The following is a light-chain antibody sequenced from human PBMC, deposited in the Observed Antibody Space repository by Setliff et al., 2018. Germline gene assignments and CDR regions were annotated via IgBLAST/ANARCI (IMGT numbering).Light chain of an antibody. CDR1: SSDVGGYNH. CDR3: SSYTGSNSHV. CDR2: DVG. Sequence: HSALAQPASVSGSPGQSITISCTGSSSDVGGYNHVSWYQQHPGKAPELMIYDVGKRPSGVSNRFSGSKSGNTASLTISGLQAEDEADYYCSSYTGSNSHVFGTGTKATVL. J-gene: IGLJ1*01. V-gene: IGLV2-14*01.